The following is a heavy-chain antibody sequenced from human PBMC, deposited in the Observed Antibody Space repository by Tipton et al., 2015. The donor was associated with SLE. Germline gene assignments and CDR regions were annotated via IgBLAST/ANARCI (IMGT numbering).Heavy chain of an antibody. V-gene: IGHV4-39*07. CDR1: GGSLSSGTYD. CDR2: FNYTGST. CDR3: ARALQNYFDY. Sequence: TLSLTCTVSGGSLSSGTYDWGWIRQPPGKGLEWIGAFNYTGSTDYNPSLKSRVTIPLETSKNQFSLKLSSVTAADTAVYYCARALQNYFDYWGQGTLVTVSS. J-gene: IGHJ4*02.